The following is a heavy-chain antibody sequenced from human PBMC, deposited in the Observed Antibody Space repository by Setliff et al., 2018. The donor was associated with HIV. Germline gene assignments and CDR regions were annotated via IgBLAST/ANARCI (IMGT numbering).Heavy chain of an antibody. V-gene: IGHV4-34*01. Sequence: PSETLSLTCAVYGGSFSGYYWSWIRRPPGKGLEWIGEINHSGSTNYSPSLKSRVTISVDTSKNHFFLELTSVTAADTAVYYCARRDYDYVWGSDRYPFDYWGQGTLVTVSS. D-gene: IGHD3-16*02. CDR2: INHSGST. J-gene: IGHJ4*02. CDR1: GGSFSGYY. CDR3: ARRDYDYVWGSDRYPFDY.